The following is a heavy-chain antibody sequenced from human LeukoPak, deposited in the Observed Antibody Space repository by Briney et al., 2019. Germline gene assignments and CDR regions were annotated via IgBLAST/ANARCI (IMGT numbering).Heavy chain of an antibody. Sequence: GGSLRLSCEASGFTFSRSAMTWVRQAPGKGLMWVSGIADNGATYYADSVKGRFIISRDNSKNMVFLQMDSLRAEDTALYYCAKVGVELHYYYYMDVWGGGTTVSVSS. CDR1: GFTFSRSA. V-gene: IGHV3-23*01. CDR2: IADNGAT. CDR3: AKVGVELHYYYYMDV. D-gene: IGHD3-3*01. J-gene: IGHJ6*03.